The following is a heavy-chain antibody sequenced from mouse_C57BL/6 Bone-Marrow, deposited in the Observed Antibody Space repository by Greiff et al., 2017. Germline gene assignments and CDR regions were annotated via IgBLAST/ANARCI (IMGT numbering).Heavy chain of an antibody. CDR2: IDPENGDT. J-gene: IGHJ1*03. Sequence: EVQLQQSGAELVRPGASVKLSCTASGFNIKDDYMHWVKQRPEQGLEWIGWIDPENGDTEYASKFQGKATITADTSSNTAYLQLSSLTSEDTAVXYCTTGSSYFDVWGTGTTVTVSS. D-gene: IGHD1-1*01. CDR1: GFNIKDDY. CDR3: TTGSSYFDV. V-gene: IGHV14-4*01.